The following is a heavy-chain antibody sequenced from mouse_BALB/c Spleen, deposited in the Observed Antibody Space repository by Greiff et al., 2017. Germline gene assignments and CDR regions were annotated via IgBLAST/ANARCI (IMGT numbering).Heavy chain of an antibody. CDR3: ARQGLRSHFDY. CDR1: GFTFSSYT. J-gene: IGHJ2*01. D-gene: IGHD1-1*01. Sequence: EVKLVESGGGLVQPGGSLKLSCAASGFTFSSYTMSWVRQTPEKRLEWVAYISNGGGSTYYPDTVKGRFTISRDNAKNTLYLQMSSLKSEDTAMYYCARQGLRSHFDYWGQGTTLTVSS. V-gene: IGHV5-12-2*01. CDR2: ISNGGGST.